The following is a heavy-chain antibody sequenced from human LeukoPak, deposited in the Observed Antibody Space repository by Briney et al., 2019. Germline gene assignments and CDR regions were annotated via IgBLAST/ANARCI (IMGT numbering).Heavy chain of an antibody. CDR2: INPRIGST. J-gene: IGHJ4*02. Sequence: ASVRVSCKTSGYTFINYFIHWVRQAPGQGLEWMGVINPRIGSTTYAQKFQGRVTMTRDTSTSTVYVELSSLRSEDTVVYYCAREGDGYKNFDYWGQGTLVTVSS. D-gene: IGHD5-24*01. CDR3: AREGDGYKNFDY. V-gene: IGHV1-46*01. CDR1: GYTFINYF.